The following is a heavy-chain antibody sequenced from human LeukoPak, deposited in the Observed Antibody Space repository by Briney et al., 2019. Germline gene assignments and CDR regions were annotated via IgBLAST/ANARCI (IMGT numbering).Heavy chain of an antibody. CDR1: GGSFSGYY. CDR3: ARCEMAAACQTNSWFDP. D-gene: IGHD6-13*01. V-gene: IGHV4-34*01. J-gene: IGHJ5*02. CDR2: INHSGST. Sequence: SETLSLTCAVYGGSFSGYYWSWIRQPPGKGLEWIGEINHSGSTNYNPSLKSRVAISVDTSKNQFSLKLSSVTAADTAVYYCARCEMAAACQTNSWFDPWGQGTLVTVSS.